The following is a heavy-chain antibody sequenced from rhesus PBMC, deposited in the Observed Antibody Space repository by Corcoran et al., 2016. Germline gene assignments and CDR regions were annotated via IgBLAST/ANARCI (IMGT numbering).Heavy chain of an antibody. CDR3: VRGLRHLDY. CDR2: NNPSNANT. V-gene: IGHV1-200*01. J-gene: IGHJ4*01. Sequence: QVQLVQFGAEVTRPGASVKLSCKASGYTFTSYSIIWVRQAPGQVLECMGRNNPSNANTGYEQKFQGRVTMTTDTSTSTAYMELSRLRSEDTAVCFCVRGLRHLDYWGQGVLVTVSS. CDR1: GYTFTSYS.